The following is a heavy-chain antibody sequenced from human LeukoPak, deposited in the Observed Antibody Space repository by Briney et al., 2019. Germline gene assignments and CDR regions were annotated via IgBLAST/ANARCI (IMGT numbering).Heavy chain of an antibody. CDR2: INPNSGGT. D-gene: IGHD3-22*01. CDR1: GYTFTGYY. Sequence: GASVKVSCKASGYTFTGYYMHWVRQAPGQGLEWMGWINPNSGGTNYAQKFQGGVTMTRDTSISTAYMELSRLRSDDTAVYYCARDYYDSSGYYKAFDIWGQGTMVTVSS. CDR3: ARDYYDSSGYYKAFDI. V-gene: IGHV1-2*02. J-gene: IGHJ3*02.